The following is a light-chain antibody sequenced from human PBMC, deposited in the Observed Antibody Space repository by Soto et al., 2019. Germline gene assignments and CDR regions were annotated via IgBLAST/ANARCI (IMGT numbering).Light chain of an antibody. CDR3: QQYNDWPPWT. V-gene: IGKV3-15*01. CDR2: GAY. Sequence: EIVMTQSPATLSVSPGERTTLSCSASQSVGNNLAWYQQKPGQAPRLLIYGAYTRATGIPARFSGSGSGTEFTLTISSLQSEDFAVYYCQQYNDWPPWTFGQGTKVDIK. J-gene: IGKJ1*01. CDR1: QSVGNN.